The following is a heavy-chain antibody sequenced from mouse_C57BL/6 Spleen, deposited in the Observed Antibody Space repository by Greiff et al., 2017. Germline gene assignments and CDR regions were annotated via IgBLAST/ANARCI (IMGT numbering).Heavy chain of an antibody. Sequence: QVQLQQPGAELVRPGTSVKLSCKASGYTFTSYWMHWVKQRPGQGLEWIGVIDPSDSYTNYNQKFKGKATLTVDTSSSTAYMQLSSLTSEDSAVYYCARRSGSSHYWYFDVWGTGTTVTVSS. D-gene: IGHD1-1*01. CDR2: IDPSDSYT. J-gene: IGHJ1*03. V-gene: IGHV1-59*01. CDR3: ARRSGSSHYWYFDV. CDR1: GYTFTSYW.